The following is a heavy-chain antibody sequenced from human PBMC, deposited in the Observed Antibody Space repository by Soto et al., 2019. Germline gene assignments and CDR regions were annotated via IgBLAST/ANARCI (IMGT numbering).Heavy chain of an antibody. CDR2: IGGARSTAI. Sequence: GGSLRLPCAASGFNFRNHGMNWVRQAPGKGLEWVSHIGGARSTAIYYADSVKGRFTISRDNAENSLFLQLNSLRDEDTAVYYCARDFGYDDVWGQGTTVTVSS. V-gene: IGHV3-48*02. CDR3: ARDFGYDDV. D-gene: IGHD3-22*01. CDR1: GFNFRNHG. J-gene: IGHJ6*02.